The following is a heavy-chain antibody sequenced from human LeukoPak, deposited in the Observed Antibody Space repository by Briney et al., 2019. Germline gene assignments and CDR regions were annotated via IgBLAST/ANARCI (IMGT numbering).Heavy chain of an antibody. CDR1: GFTFSGYE. J-gene: IGHJ4*02. CDR2: ISSSGSII. CDR3: ARDDAGYSSGWYWVY. D-gene: IGHD6-19*01. Sequence: GGSLRLSCAASGFTFSGYEMNWVRQAPGKGLGWVSYISSSGSIIYYADSVKVRFTISRDNAKNSLYLRMNSLRAEDTAVYYCARDDAGYSSGWYWVYWGQGTLVTVSS. V-gene: IGHV3-48*03.